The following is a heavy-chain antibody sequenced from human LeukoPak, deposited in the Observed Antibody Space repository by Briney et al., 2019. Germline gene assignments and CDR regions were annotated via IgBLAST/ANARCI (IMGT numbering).Heavy chain of an antibody. Sequence: SETLSLTCTVSGGSISSYYWSWTRQPPGKGLEWIGYIYYSGSTNYNPSLKSRVTISVDTSKNQFSLKLSSVTAADTAVYYCARDGVGGVDYWGQGTLVTVSS. CDR2: IYYSGST. CDR1: GGSISSYY. D-gene: IGHD3-16*01. V-gene: IGHV4-59*01. CDR3: ARDGVGGVDY. J-gene: IGHJ4*02.